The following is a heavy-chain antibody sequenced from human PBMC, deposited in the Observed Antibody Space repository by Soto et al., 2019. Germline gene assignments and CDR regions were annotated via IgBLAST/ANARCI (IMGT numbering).Heavy chain of an antibody. CDR2: IYDSGST. Sequence: SETLSLTCTVSGGSISHFYWSWIRQSPGKGLEWLGYIYDSGSTSYNPSLKSRVTMSMDTSKTQFSLNLSSVTAADTAVYFCAASYYAILTGHCAFDIWGHGTMVTVS. J-gene: IGHJ3*02. CDR1: GGSISHFY. V-gene: IGHV4-59*01. D-gene: IGHD3-9*01. CDR3: AASYYAILTGHCAFDI.